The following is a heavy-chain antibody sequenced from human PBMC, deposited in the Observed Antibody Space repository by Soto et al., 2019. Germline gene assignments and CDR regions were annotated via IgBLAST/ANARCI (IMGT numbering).Heavy chain of an antibody. CDR3: ARPSTNLDLGVIDF. V-gene: IGHV3-33*01. Sequence: QVHLVESGGGVVQPGKSLRLSCEASGFSFSIYGMHWVRQAPGKGLEWVADLWYDGSNKYYAESVKGRFIISRDNSKNTLYLQMNSLRAEDTAVYYCARPSTNLDLGVIDFWCQGTLVTVSS. J-gene: IGHJ4*02. D-gene: IGHD3-16*01. CDR2: LWYDGSNK. CDR1: GFSFSIYG.